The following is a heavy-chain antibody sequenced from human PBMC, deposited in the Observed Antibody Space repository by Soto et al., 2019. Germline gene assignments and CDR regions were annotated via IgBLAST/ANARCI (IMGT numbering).Heavy chain of an antibody. CDR2: IYHSGST. D-gene: IGHD3-22*01. Sequence: SETLSLTCAVSGGSISSGGYSWSWIRQPPGKGLEWIGYIYHSGSTYYNPSLKSRVTISVDRSKNQFSLKLSSVTAADTAVYYCARVYYYHTSGYPEAWFDPWGQGTLVTVSS. J-gene: IGHJ5*02. V-gene: IGHV4-30-2*01. CDR3: ARVYYYHTSGYPEAWFDP. CDR1: GGSISSGGYS.